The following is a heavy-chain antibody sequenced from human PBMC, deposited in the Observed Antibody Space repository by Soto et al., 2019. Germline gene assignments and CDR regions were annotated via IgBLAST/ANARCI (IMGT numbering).Heavy chain of an antibody. CDR3: AREDDGGDSLDV. CDR2: IHHSGSI. Sequence: SETLSLTWTVSWDSISSECCHCTWSRQSPGKGLEWIGYIHHSGSILYNPSLKSRVTISVDTSKNQFSLHLTSVTAADTAVYFCAREDDGGDSLDVWGQGTTVTVSS. J-gene: IGHJ6*02. V-gene: IGHV4-30-4*08. D-gene: IGHD2-21*02. CDR1: WDSISSECCH.